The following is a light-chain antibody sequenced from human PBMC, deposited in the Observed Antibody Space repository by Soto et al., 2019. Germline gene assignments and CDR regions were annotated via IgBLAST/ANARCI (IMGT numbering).Light chain of an antibody. Sequence: EVVRTQSPATLSLSHGEGATLSCRASQSVSSYLAWYQQKPGQAPRLLIYDAANRATGIPARFSGSGSGTDFTLTISSLEPEDFAVYYCQQRTDSWTFGQGTKVDIK. CDR1: QSVSSY. V-gene: IGKV3-11*01. J-gene: IGKJ1*01. CDR3: QQRTDSWT. CDR2: DAA.